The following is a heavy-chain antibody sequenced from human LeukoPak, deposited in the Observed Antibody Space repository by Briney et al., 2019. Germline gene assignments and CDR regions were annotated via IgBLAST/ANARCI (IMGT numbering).Heavy chain of an antibody. V-gene: IGHV3-21*01. CDR1: GFIFGTYW. J-gene: IGHJ4*02. CDR2: ISSSSYI. CDR3: ARADSSSWYYFDY. Sequence: GGSLRLSCAASGFIFGTYWMNWVRQAPGKGLEWVSSISSSSYIYYADSVKGRFTISRDNAKNSLYLQMNSLRAEDTAVYYCARADSSSWYYFDYWGQGTLVTVSS. D-gene: IGHD6-13*01.